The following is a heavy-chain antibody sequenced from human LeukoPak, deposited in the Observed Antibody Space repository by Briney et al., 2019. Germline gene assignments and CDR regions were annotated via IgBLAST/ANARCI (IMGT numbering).Heavy chain of an antibody. D-gene: IGHD3-10*01. CDR2: ISSSGSTI. CDR1: GFTFSDYY. V-gene: IGHV3-11*01. J-gene: IGHJ6*02. CDR3: AREGLLWFGELPSYYYYGMDV. Sequence: GSLRLSCAASGFTFSDYYMSWIRQASGKGLEWVSYISSSGSTIYYTDSVKGRFTISRDNAKNSLYLQMNSLRAEDTAVYYCAREGLLWFGELPSYYYYGMDVWGQGTTVTVSS.